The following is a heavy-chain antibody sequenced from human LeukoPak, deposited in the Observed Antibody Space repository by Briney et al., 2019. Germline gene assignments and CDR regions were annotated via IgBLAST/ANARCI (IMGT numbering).Heavy chain of an antibody. CDR2: IYDSGSS. V-gene: IGHV4-59*08. Sequence: SETLSLTCTVSGGXISSYYCSWIRQSPGKGQEWIGHIYDSGSSKYNPSLKSRVTMSPDMSKNQFSLKLSSVTAADTAVYYCARLESGVLGDPYYYDSTGYYYRGYFDSWGQGTLVTVSS. CDR3: ARLESGVLGDPYYYDSTGYYYRGYFDS. J-gene: IGHJ4*02. D-gene: IGHD3-22*01. CDR1: GGXISSYY.